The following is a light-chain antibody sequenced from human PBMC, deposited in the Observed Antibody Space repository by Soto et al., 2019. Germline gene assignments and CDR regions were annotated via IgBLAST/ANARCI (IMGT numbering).Light chain of an antibody. CDR3: QQYNNWPLLT. J-gene: IGKJ4*01. V-gene: IGKV3-15*01. Sequence: EIVMTQSPATLSVSPGERATLSCRASPSISSNLVWYQQKPGQAPRLLIYGASTRSTGIPARFSGSGSGTEFTLTISSLQSEDVAIDYCQQYNNWPLLTCGGGTKVEIK. CDR1: PSISSN. CDR2: GAS.